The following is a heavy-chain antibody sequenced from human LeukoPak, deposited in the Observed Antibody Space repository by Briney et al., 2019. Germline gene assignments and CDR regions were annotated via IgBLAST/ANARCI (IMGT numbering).Heavy chain of an antibody. Sequence: GGSLRLSCAASGFTFSSYAMSWVRQAPGKGLEWVSAISGSGGSTYYADSVKGRFTISRDNSKNTLYLQMNSLRAEDTAVYYCANDYYDSSGYVPPDAFDIWGQGTMVTVSS. D-gene: IGHD3-22*01. CDR2: ISGSGGST. CDR3: ANDYYDSSGYVPPDAFDI. J-gene: IGHJ3*02. V-gene: IGHV3-23*01. CDR1: GFTFSSYA.